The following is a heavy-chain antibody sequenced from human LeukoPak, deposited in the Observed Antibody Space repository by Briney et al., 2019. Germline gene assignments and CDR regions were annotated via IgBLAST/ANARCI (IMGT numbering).Heavy chain of an antibody. CDR3: ASSPGIAVAGTNYDFDY. CDR2: ISGSGGST. J-gene: IGHJ4*02. D-gene: IGHD6-19*01. CDR1: GFTFSSYA. V-gene: IGHV3-23*01. Sequence: GGSLRLSCAASGFTFSSYAMSWVRQAPGKGLEWVSAISGSGGSTYYADSVKGRFTISRDKSKNTLYLQMNSLRAEDTAVYYCASSPGIAVAGTNYDFDYWGQGTLVTVSS.